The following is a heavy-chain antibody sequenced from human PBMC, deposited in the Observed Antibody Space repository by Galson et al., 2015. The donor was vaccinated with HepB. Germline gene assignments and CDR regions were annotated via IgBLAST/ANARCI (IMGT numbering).Heavy chain of an antibody. V-gene: IGHV3-7*03. CDR1: GLTFSNLW. J-gene: IGHJ4*02. D-gene: IGHD2/OR15-2a*01. CDR2: INPDGSVT. CDR3: AKGVL. Sequence: SLRLSCAASGLTFSNLWMSWVRQAPGKGLEWVANINPDGSVTSYVDSVKGRFTISRDNAKDSLFLQMNSLRAEDTAVYYRAKGVLWGQGTLVTVSS.